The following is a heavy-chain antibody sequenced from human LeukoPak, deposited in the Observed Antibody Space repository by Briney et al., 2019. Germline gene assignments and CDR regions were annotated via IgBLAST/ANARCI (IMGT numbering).Heavy chain of an antibody. CDR2: ISSSSSYI. V-gene: IGHV3-21*01. Sequence: PGGSLRLSCAASGFTFSSYSMNWVRQAPGKGLEWVSSISSSSSYIYYADSVKGRFTISRDNAKNSLYLQMNSLRAEDTAVYYCARGQAGYYYDSSGYTGGYWGQGTLVTVSS. CDR1: GFTFSSYS. J-gene: IGHJ4*02. D-gene: IGHD3-22*01. CDR3: ARGQAGYYYDSSGYTGGY.